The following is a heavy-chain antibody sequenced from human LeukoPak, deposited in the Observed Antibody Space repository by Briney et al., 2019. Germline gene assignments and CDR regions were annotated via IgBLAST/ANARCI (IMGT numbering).Heavy chain of an antibody. CDR2: IYPGDSDT. Sequence: GESLKISCKGSGYSFTSYWIGWVRQMPGKGLEWMGIIYPGDSDTRYGPSFQGQVTISADKSISAAYLQWSSLKASDTAMYYCARFERNTRIQLWPYYFDYWGQGTLVTVSS. CDR3: ARFERNTRIQLWPYYFDY. J-gene: IGHJ4*02. D-gene: IGHD5-18*01. CDR1: GYSFTSYW. V-gene: IGHV5-51*01.